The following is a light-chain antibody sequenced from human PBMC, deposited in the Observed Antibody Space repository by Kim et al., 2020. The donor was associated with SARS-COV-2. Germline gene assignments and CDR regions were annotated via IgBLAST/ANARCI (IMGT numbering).Light chain of an antibody. V-gene: IGLV3-1*01. J-gene: IGLJ2*01. CDR2: QDS. CDR1: KLGDKY. CDR3: QAWDSSTDVV. Sequence: PGQTASITCSGDKLGDKYACWYQQKPGQSPVLVIYQDSKRPSGIPGRFSGSNSGNTATLTISGTQAMDEADYYCQAWDSSTDVVFGGGTQLTVL.